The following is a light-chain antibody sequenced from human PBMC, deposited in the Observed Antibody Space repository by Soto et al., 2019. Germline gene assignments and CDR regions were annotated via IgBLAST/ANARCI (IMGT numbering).Light chain of an antibody. Sequence: QSALTQPASVSGSPGQSITISCTGTSSDVGGYNYVSWYQQHPGKAPKLMIYEVSNRPSGVSNRFSGSKSGNTASLTISGLQAEDEADYSCSSYTSSSTVFGGGTQLPVL. CDR2: EVS. CDR1: SSDVGGYNY. V-gene: IGLV2-14*01. J-gene: IGLJ3*02. CDR3: SSYTSSSTV.